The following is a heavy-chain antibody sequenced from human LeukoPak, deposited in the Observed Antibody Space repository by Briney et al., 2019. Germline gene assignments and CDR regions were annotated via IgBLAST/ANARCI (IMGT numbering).Heavy chain of an antibody. CDR3: ASGYSVGGTFWYAFDI. D-gene: IGHD1-26*01. Sequence: PSETLSLTCTVSGGSISSGSYYWSWIRQPAGKGLEWIGRIYTSGSTNYNPSLKSRVTISVDTSKNQFSLKLSSVTAADTAVYYCASGYSVGGTFWYAFDIWGQGTMVTVSS. V-gene: IGHV4-61*02. J-gene: IGHJ3*02. CDR2: IYTSGST. CDR1: GGSISSGSYY.